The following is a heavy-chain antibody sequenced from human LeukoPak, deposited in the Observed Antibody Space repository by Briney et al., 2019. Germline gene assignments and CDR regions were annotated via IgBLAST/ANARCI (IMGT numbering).Heavy chain of an antibody. CDR3: ARRRYQHNGMDV. V-gene: IGHV4-34*01. CDR2: INHSGST. J-gene: IGHJ6*02. CDR1: GGSFSGYY. D-gene: IGHD2-2*01. Sequence: SETLSLTCAVYGGSFSGYYWSWIRQPPGKGLEWIGEINHSGSTNYNPSLKSRVTISVDTSKNQFSLELSSVTAADTAVYYCARRRYQHNGMDVWGQGTTVTVSS.